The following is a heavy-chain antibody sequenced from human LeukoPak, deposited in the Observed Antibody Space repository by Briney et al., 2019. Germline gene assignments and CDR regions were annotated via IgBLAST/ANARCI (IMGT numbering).Heavy chain of an antibody. Sequence: SETLSLTCTVSGGSISSHYWSWIRQPPGKGLEWIGYIYYSGSTNYNPSLKSRVTISVDTSKNQFSLKLSSVTAADTAVYYCARSGYERYYYYGMDVWGQGTLVTVSS. CDR3: ARSGYERYYYYGMDV. CDR2: IYYSGST. V-gene: IGHV4-59*11. D-gene: IGHD5-12*01. J-gene: IGHJ6*02. CDR1: GGSISSHY.